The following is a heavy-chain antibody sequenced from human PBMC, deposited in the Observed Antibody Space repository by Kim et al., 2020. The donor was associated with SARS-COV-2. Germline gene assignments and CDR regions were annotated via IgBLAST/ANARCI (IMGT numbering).Heavy chain of an antibody. CDR3: ARELAVAGYYYYYGMDV. J-gene: IGHJ6*02. Sequence: FQGRVTMTRDTSINTAYMELSRLRSDDTAVYYCARELAVAGYYYYYGMDVWGQGTTVTVSS. V-gene: IGHV1-2*02. D-gene: IGHD6-19*01.